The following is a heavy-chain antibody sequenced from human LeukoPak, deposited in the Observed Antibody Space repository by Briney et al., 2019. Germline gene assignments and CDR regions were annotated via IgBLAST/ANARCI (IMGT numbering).Heavy chain of an antibody. D-gene: IGHD3-22*01. Sequence: GGSLRLSCAASGFTFSSSAMSWVRQAPGKGLEWVSAISNNGGYTYYADSVQGRFTISRDNSKSTLCLQMNSLRAEDTAVYYCARGFYDSSGFPDYWGQGTLVTVSS. CDR2: ISNNGGYT. V-gene: IGHV3-23*01. CDR3: ARGFYDSSGFPDY. CDR1: GFTFSSSA. J-gene: IGHJ4*02.